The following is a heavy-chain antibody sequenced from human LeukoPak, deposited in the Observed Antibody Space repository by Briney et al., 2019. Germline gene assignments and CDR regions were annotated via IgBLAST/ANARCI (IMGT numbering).Heavy chain of an antibody. D-gene: IGHD2-2*01. J-gene: IGHJ5*02. CDR1: GGTFSSYA. CDR2: IIPIFGTA. V-gene: IGHV1-69*13. Sequence: SVKVSCKASGGTFSSYAISWVRQAPGKGLEWMGGIIPIFGTANYAQKFQGRVTITADESTSTAYMELSSLRSEDTAVYYCARDGTGIVVVPAAPLFDPWGQGTLVTVSS. CDR3: ARDGTGIVVVPAAPLFDP.